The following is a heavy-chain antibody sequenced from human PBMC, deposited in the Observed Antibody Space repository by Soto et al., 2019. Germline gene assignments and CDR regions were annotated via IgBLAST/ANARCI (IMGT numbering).Heavy chain of an antibody. Sequence: SVKVSCKASGGTFSRYAISWVRQAPGQGLEWMGGIIPIFGTANYAQKFQGRVTITGDESTSTAYMELSSLRFEDTAVYYCARAIVGPTTRGWLDPWGQGTMVTVSS. CDR1: GGTFSRYA. CDR3: ARAIVGPTTRGWLDP. D-gene: IGHD1-26*01. V-gene: IGHV1-69*13. J-gene: IGHJ5*02. CDR2: IIPIFGTA.